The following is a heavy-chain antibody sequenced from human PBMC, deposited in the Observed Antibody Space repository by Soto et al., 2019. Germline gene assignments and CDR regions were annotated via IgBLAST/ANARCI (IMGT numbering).Heavy chain of an antibody. Sequence: QVQLVESGGGVVQPGRCLRVSCVASGVTFNSSVIHWVRQAPGKGLEWVAVMWYDGTNKNYADSVKGRFTISRDNSKNTQYLQLNSLRADDTAVYYCAREVSGSSYFDYWGQGTLVTVSS. CDR1: GVTFNSSV. D-gene: IGHD3-22*01. CDR3: AREVSGSSYFDY. CDR2: MWYDGTNK. J-gene: IGHJ4*02. V-gene: IGHV3-33*01.